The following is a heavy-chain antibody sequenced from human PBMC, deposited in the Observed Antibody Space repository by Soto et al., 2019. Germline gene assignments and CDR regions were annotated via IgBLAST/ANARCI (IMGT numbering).Heavy chain of an antibody. CDR2: MNPNSGNT. CDR1: GYTFTSYD. Sequence: GASVKVSCKASGYTFTSYDINGVRQATGQGLEWMGWMNPNSGNTGYAQKFQGRVTMTRNTSISTAYMELSSLRSEDTAVYYCARGRIAVAGTFAYWGQGTLVTVSS. D-gene: IGHD6-19*01. CDR3: ARGRIAVAGTFAY. J-gene: IGHJ4*02. V-gene: IGHV1-8*01.